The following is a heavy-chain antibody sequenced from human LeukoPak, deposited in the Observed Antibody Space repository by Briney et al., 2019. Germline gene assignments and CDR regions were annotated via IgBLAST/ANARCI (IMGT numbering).Heavy chain of an antibody. V-gene: IGHV4-34*01. CDR3: ARGPYYDFWSGYYRRNYYYMDV. Sequence: PSETLSLTCAVYGGSFSGYYGSWIRQPPGKGLEWIGEINHSGSTNYNPSLKSRVTISVDTSKNQFSLKLSSVTAADTAVYYCARGPYYDFWSGYYRRNYYYMDVWGKGTTVTVSS. D-gene: IGHD3-3*01. CDR2: INHSGST. CDR1: GGSFSGYY. J-gene: IGHJ6*03.